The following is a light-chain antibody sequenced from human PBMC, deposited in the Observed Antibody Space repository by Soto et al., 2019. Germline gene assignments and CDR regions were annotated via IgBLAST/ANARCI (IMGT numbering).Light chain of an antibody. CDR1: QDISNY. CDR2: DAS. Sequence: DIQMNQSPSSLSASVGDRVTITCQASQDISNYLNWYQQKPGKAPKLLIYDASNLETGVPSRFSGSGSGTDFTFTISSLQPEDIATYYCQQSGTFGPGTKVDIK. V-gene: IGKV1-33*01. CDR3: QQSGT. J-gene: IGKJ3*01.